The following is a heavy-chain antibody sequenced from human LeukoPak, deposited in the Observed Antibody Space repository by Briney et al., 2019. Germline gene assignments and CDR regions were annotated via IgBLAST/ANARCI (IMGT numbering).Heavy chain of an antibody. CDR2: ISTFNGYT. V-gene: IGHV1-18*04. CDR1: GYIFTSNS. D-gene: IGHD3-16*01. Sequence: ASVKVSCMPSGYIFTSNSITWVRQASGQQLEWMGWISTFNGYTKYAQNLQGRITMTRDTSTRTVYLEMRNLRSDDTAVYFCARGEFYYDLWGQGTLVTVSS. CDR3: ARGEFYYDL. J-gene: IGHJ4*02.